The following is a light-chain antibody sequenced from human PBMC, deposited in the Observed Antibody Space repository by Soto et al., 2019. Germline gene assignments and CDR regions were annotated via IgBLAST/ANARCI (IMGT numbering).Light chain of an antibody. Sequence: SSELTQPPSVSVAPGKTVRITCGGNNIGSKSVHWYQQKPGQAPVLVIYYDSDRPSGIPERFSGSNSGNTATLTISRVEAGDEADYYCQVWDSSSDRGVFGGGTKLTVL. CDR3: QVWDSSSDRGV. J-gene: IGLJ2*01. CDR1: NIGSKS. V-gene: IGLV3-21*04. CDR2: YDS.